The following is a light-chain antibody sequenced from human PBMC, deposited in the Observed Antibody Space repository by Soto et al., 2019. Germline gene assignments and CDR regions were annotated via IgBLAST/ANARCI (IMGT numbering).Light chain of an antibody. CDR1: QGISSA. V-gene: IGKV1-13*02. Sequence: AIPLTQSPSSLSAAVGDRVTITCRTSQGISSALAWYQKEPGKGPKLLIYDASSLESGVPSRYSGSGSGTDFTLTISSLQPEDFATYYRQQFKSYPLTFGQGTKLEVK. J-gene: IGKJ2*01. CDR2: DAS. CDR3: QQFKSYPLT.